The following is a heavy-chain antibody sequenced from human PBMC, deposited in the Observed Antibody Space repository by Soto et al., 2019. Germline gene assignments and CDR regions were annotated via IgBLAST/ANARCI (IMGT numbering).Heavy chain of an antibody. CDR1: GYNFNGYY. J-gene: IGHJ4*02. Sequence: QVNLVQSGAEVKKPGASVKVSCKASGYNFNGYYIHWVRQDPGQGLEWMGWMNPNTGGANYAQKFKGKVIMTTDTSISTAYLELRSLTSDDTAVYYCAKVISTIGSKQWLAQTKHQALDYWGQGTLVTVSS. D-gene: IGHD6-19*01. CDR3: AKVISTIGSKQWLAQTKHQALDY. V-gene: IGHV1-2*02. CDR2: MNPNTGGA.